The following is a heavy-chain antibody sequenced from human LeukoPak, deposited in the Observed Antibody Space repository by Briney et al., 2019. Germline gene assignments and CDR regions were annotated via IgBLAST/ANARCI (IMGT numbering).Heavy chain of an antibody. CDR1: GGSISSYY. Sequence: PSETLSLTCTVSGGSISSYYWSWIRQPPGKGLEWIGYIYYSGSTNYNPSLKSRVTISVDTSKNQFSLKLSSVTAADTAVYYCASSAGYYYDSSEGAFDIWGQGTMVTVSS. CDR3: ASSAGYYYDSSEGAFDI. J-gene: IGHJ3*02. D-gene: IGHD3-22*01. V-gene: IGHV4-59*01. CDR2: IYYSGST.